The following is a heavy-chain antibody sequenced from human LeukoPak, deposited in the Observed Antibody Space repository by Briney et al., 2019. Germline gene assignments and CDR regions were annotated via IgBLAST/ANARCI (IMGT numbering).Heavy chain of an antibody. CDR1: GGSVSSTEFS. CDR3: ARLSKGRYFDYIFDY. J-gene: IGHJ4*02. D-gene: IGHD3-9*01. Sequence: SETLSLTCTVSGGSVSSTEFSWRWIRQPPGKGLQWVGNLYYSGSTSYHPSLNSRVTMSVDTSKNQFSLKMTSVTAADTAVYYCARLSKGRYFDYIFDYWGQGSLVTVSS. CDR2: LYYSGST. V-gene: IGHV4-39*01.